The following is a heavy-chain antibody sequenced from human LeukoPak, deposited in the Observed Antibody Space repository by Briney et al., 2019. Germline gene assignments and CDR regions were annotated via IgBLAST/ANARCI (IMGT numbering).Heavy chain of an antibody. V-gene: IGHV1-69*01. Sequence: GPSVNLSRKASAATFTSYTISWVRHAPAQGLERMGVIIPMFGTASYGQKFQDRVTITPDESTSTAYMELSSLRSEDTAVYYCARQPRSGKLGGYWGQGTLVTVSS. CDR1: AATFTSYT. J-gene: IGHJ4*02. D-gene: IGHD2-15*01. CDR3: ARQPRSGKLGGY. CDR2: IIPMFGTA.